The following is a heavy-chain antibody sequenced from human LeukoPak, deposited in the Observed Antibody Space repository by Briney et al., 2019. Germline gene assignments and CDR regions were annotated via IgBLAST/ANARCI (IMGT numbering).Heavy chain of an antibody. Sequence: GASVKVSCKASGGTFSSYAISWVRQAPGQGLEWMGGIIPIFGTANYAQKFQGRVTITADESTSTAYMELSSLRSEDTAVYYCARDSEWEPDCDAFDIWGQGTMVTVSS. V-gene: IGHV1-69*13. D-gene: IGHD1-26*01. CDR1: GGTFSSYA. J-gene: IGHJ3*02. CDR2: IIPIFGTA. CDR3: ARDSEWEPDCDAFDI.